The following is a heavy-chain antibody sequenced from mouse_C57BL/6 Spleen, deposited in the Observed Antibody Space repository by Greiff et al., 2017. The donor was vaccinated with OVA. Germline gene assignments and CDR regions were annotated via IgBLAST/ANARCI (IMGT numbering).Heavy chain of an antibody. CDR3: ARDGNYPYYFDC. CDR2: ISDGGSYT. D-gene: IGHD2-1*01. J-gene: IGHJ2*01. V-gene: IGHV5-4*01. CDR1: GFTFSSYA. Sequence: EVKVVESGGGLVKPGGSLKLSCAASGFTFSSYAMSWVRQTPEKRLEWVATISDGGSYTYYPDNVKGRFTISRDNAKNNLYRQMSHLKSEDTAMYYCARDGNYPYYFDCWGQGTTLTVSS.